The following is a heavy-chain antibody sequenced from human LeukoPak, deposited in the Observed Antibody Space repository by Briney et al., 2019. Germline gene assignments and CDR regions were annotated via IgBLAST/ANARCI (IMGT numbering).Heavy chain of an antibody. V-gene: IGHV3-53*01. CDR3: ARDLGPVVGGGFDP. CDR2: IYSGGST. CDR1: GFTVSSNY. Sequence: PGGSLGLSCAASGFTVSSNYMSWVRQAPGKGLEWVSVIYSGGSTYYADSAKGRFTISRDNSKNTLYLQMNSLRAEDTAVYYCARDLGPVVGGGFDPWGQGTLVTVSS. J-gene: IGHJ5*02. D-gene: IGHD1-26*01.